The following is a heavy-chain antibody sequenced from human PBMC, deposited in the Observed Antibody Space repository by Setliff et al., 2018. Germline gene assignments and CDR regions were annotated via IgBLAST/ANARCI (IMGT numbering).Heavy chain of an antibody. Sequence: SVKVSCKASGATFSSYGISWVRQAPGQGLEWMGGTIPMFGTTEYAQKFQGRLTIITDESTNTAFMQLSSLRSEDTAVYYCVREGVDTRSSTDYRYYMDVWGKGTTVTVS. V-gene: IGHV1-69*05. J-gene: IGHJ6*03. D-gene: IGHD5-18*01. CDR1: GATFSSYG. CDR3: VREGVDTRSSTDYRYYMDV. CDR2: TIPMFGTT.